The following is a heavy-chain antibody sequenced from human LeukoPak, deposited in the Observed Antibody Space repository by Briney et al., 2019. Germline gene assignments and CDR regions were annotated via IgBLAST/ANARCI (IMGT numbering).Heavy chain of an antibody. CDR3: ARDWLRYFDWLPTSNWFDP. CDR1: GYTFTSYG. V-gene: IGHV1-18*01. D-gene: IGHD3-9*01. J-gene: IGHJ5*02. CDR2: ISAYNGNT. Sequence: GASVTVSCKASGYTFTSYGISWVRQAPGQGLEWMGWISAYNGNTNYAQKLQGRVTMTTDTSTSTAYMELRSLRSDDTAVYYCARDWLRYFDWLPTSNWFDPWGQGTLVTVSS.